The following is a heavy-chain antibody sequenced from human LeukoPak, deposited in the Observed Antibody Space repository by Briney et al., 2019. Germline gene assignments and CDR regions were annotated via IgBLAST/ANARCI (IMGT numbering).Heavy chain of an antibody. Sequence: SQTLSLTCTVSGGSISSGSYYWSWIRQPAGKGLEWIGRIYTTGSTNYNPSLKSRVTISVDTSKNQFSLKLSSVTAADTAVYYCARGIAVAGTRVRFDPWGQGTLVTVSS. CDR1: GGSISSGSYY. D-gene: IGHD6-19*01. J-gene: IGHJ5*02. CDR2: IYTTGST. CDR3: ARGIAVAGTRVRFDP. V-gene: IGHV4-61*02.